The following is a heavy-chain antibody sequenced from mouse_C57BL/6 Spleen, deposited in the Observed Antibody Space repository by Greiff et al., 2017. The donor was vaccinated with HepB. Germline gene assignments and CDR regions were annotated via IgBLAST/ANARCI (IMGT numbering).Heavy chain of an antibody. J-gene: IGHJ4*01. Sequence: VQLQESGAELVRPGASVKLSCKASGYTFTDYYINWVKQRPGQGLEWIARIYPGSGNTYYNEKFKGKATLTAEKSSSTAYMQLSSLTSEDSAVYFCAREGVPGAMDYWGQGTSVTVSS. CDR3: AREGVPGAMDY. V-gene: IGHV1-76*01. D-gene: IGHD2-14*01. CDR1: GYTFTDYY. CDR2: IYPGSGNT.